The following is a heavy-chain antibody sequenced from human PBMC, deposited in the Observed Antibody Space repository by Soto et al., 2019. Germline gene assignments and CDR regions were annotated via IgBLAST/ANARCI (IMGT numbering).Heavy chain of an antibody. CDR2: IIPILGIA. D-gene: IGHD3-22*01. CDR3: ARQISPYYYDSSGYYDY. Sequence: ASVKVSCKASGGTFSSYAISWVRQAPGQGLEWMEGIIPILGIANYAQKFQGRVTITADKSTSTAYMELSSLRSEDTAVYYCARQISPYYYDSSGYYDYWGQGTLVTVSS. CDR1: GGTFSSYA. V-gene: IGHV1-69*10. J-gene: IGHJ4*02.